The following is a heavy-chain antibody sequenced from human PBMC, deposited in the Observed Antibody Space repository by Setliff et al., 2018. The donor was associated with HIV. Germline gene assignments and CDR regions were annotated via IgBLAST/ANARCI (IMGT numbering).Heavy chain of an antibody. CDR1: GFTFSNYG. V-gene: IGHV3-30*02. CDR3: AREYSFGSNLDS. Sequence: PGGSLRLSCAASGFTFSNYGMHWVRQAPGKGLEWVAFIRYDGSNKYYADSVKGRFTISRDNSKNMIYLQLNNPRTEDTGVYYCAREYSFGSNLDSWGQGTLVTVSS. D-gene: IGHD5-18*01. CDR2: IRYDGSNK. J-gene: IGHJ4*02.